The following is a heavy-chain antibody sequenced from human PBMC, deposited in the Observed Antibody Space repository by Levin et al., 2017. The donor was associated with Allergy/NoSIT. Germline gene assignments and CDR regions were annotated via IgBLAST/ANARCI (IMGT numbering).Heavy chain of an antibody. CDR2: FDPEDGET. CDR1: GYTLTELS. J-gene: IGHJ5*02. D-gene: IGHD3-3*01. Sequence: GGSLRLSCKVSGYTLTELSMHWVRQAPGKGLEWMGGFDPEDGETIYAQKFQGRVTMTEDTSTDTAYMELSSLRSEDTAVYYCATEKVPRYDFWSGPRWFDPWGQGTLVTVSS. CDR3: ATEKVPRYDFWSGPRWFDP. V-gene: IGHV1-24*01.